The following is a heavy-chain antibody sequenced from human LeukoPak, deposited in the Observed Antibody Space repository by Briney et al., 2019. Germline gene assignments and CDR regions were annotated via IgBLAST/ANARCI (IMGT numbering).Heavy chain of an antibody. CDR1: GFTFSNAW. Sequence: GGSLRLSCAASGFTFSNAWMNWVRQAPGKGLEWVGRIKSKTDGGTTDYAAPVKGRFTISRDDSKNTLYLQMNSLKTEDTAVYYCTTDYYDSSGYHESTLDYWGQGTLVTVSS. D-gene: IGHD3-22*01. CDR3: TTDYYDSSGYHESTLDY. V-gene: IGHV3-15*07. CDR2: IKSKTDGGTT. J-gene: IGHJ4*02.